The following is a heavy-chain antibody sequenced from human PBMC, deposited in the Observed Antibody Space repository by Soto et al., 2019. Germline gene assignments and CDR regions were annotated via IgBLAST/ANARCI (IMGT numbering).Heavy chain of an antibody. Sequence: PSETLSLTCTVSGGSITTGGYYWSWIRQLPGKGLEWIGHRNYSESNYYNPSLKSRVSISLDTSKNQFSLKLSFVTAADTAMYYCARTKCSGGSCYSWSLAYWGQGTPVTVSS. V-gene: IGHV4-31*03. CDR2: RNYSESN. J-gene: IGHJ4*02. CDR1: GGSITTGGYY. D-gene: IGHD2-15*01. CDR3: ARTKCSGGSCYSWSLAY.